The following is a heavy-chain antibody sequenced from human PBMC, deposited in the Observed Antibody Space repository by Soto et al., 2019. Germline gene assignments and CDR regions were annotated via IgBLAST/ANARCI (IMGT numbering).Heavy chain of an antibody. CDR1: GYTFTTYY. V-gene: IGHV1-46*03. J-gene: IGHJ4*02. CDR2: INPSGGNI. Sequence: QVQLVHSGAEVKKPGASVKVSCKASGYTFTTYYIHWVRQAPGQGLEWMGIINPSGGNITYAQKFQGRVTMTRDTSTSTVYIELSSLRSEDTAVYYCGRDGGYQRFDYWGQGALVTVSP. D-gene: IGHD2-2*01. CDR3: GRDGGYQRFDY.